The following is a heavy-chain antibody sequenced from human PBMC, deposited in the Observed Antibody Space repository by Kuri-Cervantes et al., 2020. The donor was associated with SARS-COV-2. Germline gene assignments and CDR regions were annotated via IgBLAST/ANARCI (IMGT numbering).Heavy chain of an antibody. V-gene: IGHV3-23*01. J-gene: IGHJ4*02. Sequence: LSLTCAASGFTFSSSAMSWVRQAPGKGLEWVSTIRSRGITTYYADSVKGRFTVSRDDSKNTLFLQMNTQRAEDTAVYYCVRGTSEVDYWGQGTLVTVSS. D-gene: IGHD1-1*01. CDR2: IRSRGITT. CDR1: GFTFSSSA. CDR3: VRGTSEVDY.